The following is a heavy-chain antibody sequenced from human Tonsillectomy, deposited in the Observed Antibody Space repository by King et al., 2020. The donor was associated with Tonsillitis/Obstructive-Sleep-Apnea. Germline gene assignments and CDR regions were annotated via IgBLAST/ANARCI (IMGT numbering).Heavy chain of an antibody. V-gene: IGHV3-74*01. CDR2: INSDGSST. CDR3: ARDLHSWQGGGGTEFGP. Sequence: VQLVESGGGLVQPGGSLRLSCAASGFTFSSYWMHWVRQDPGKGLVWVSRINSDGSSTSYADSVKGRFTISRDNAKNTLYLQMNSLRAEDTAVYYCARDLHSWQGGGGTEFGPWGQGTRVTVSS. J-gene: IGHJ5*02. D-gene: IGHD1-26*01. CDR1: GFTFSSYW.